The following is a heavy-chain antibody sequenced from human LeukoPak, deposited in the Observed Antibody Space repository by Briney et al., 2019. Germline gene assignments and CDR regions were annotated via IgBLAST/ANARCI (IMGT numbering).Heavy chain of an antibody. J-gene: IGHJ4*02. CDR3: AKDRYYYDSSGDYRAQFFDY. CDR2: ISGSGGST. D-gene: IGHD3-22*01. CDR1: GFTFSSYA. V-gene: IGHV3-23*01. Sequence: GGSLRLSCAASGFTFSSYAMSWVRQAPGKGLEWVSAISGSGGSTYYADSVKGRFTISRDNSENTLYLQMNSLRAEDTAVYYCAKDRYYYDSSGDYRAQFFDYWGQGTLVTVSS.